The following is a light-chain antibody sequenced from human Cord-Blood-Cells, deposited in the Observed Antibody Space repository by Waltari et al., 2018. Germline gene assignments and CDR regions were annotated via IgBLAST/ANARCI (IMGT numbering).Light chain of an antibody. CDR2: DAS. J-gene: IGKJ1*01. CDR3: QQFNSYPQT. Sequence: AIQLTQSPSSLSASVGDRVTITCRASQGISSALAWYQQKPGKAPKLLIYDASSLESGVPSRFSGIGSGTDFTLTISSLQPEDFATYYCQQFNSYPQTFCQGTKVEIK. V-gene: IGKV1-13*02. CDR1: QGISSA.